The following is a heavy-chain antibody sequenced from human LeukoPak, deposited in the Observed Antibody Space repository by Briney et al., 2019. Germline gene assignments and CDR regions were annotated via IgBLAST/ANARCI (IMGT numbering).Heavy chain of an antibody. D-gene: IGHD4-17*01. CDR2: ISSSSSYI. CDR1: GGSINSSHW. J-gene: IGHJ3*02. Sequence: ETLSLTCAVSGGSINSSHWWSWVRQAPGKGLEWVSSISSSSSYIYYADSVKGRFTISRDNAKNSLYLQMNSLRAEDTAVYYCARDLFYGDAAFDIWGQGTMVTVSS. V-gene: IGHV3-21*01. CDR3: ARDLFYGDAAFDI.